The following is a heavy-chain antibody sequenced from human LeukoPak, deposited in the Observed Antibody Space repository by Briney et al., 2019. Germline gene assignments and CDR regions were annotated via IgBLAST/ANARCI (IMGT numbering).Heavy chain of an antibody. CDR1: GGSIGTNY. J-gene: IGHJ4*02. CDR2: IYYTGGT. Sequence: SETLSLTCTVSGGSIGTNYWTWIRQPPGKGLEYIGYIYYTGGTNYNPSLKSRVTISVDTSKNRFSLKLSSVTAADTAVYFCAKYGNSGWVIDNWGQGTLVTVSS. V-gene: IGHV4-59*08. CDR3: AKYGNSGWVIDN. D-gene: IGHD6-19*01.